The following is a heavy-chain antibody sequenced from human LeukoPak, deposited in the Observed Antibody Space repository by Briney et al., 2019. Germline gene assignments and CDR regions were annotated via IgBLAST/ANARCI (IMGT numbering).Heavy chain of an antibody. J-gene: IGHJ4*02. CDR2: INHSGST. D-gene: IGHD3-22*01. V-gene: IGHV4-34*01. CDR3: ATASGYRAKFGY. Sequence: SETLSLTCAVYGGSFSGYYWSWIRQPPGKGLEWIGEINHSGSTNYNPSLKSRVTISVDTSKNQFSLKLSSVTAADTAVYYCATASGYRAKFGYWGREPWSPSPQ. CDR1: GGSFSGYY.